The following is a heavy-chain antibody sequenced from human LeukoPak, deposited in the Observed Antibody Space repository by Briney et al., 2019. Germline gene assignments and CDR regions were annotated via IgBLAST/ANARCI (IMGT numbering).Heavy chain of an antibody. Sequence: SETLSLTCTVSGGSISSSYNYWGWIRQPPGKGLEWIGTIYHSGSTNYNPSLKSRVTISVDTSKNQFSLKLSSVTAADTAVYYCASDPSIAAAGTMTDHWGQGTLVTVSS. V-gene: IGHV4-39*07. CDR2: IYHSGST. D-gene: IGHD6-13*01. CDR3: ASDPSIAAAGTMTDH. CDR1: GGSISSSYNY. J-gene: IGHJ4*02.